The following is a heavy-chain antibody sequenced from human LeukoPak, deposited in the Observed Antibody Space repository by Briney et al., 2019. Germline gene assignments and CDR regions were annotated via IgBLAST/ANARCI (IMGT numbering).Heavy chain of an antibody. J-gene: IGHJ5*02. V-gene: IGHV4-34*11. Sequence: PSETLSLTCAVYGGSFSGYYWSWIRQPPGKGLEWIGYIYYNGDTHYNPSLNSRLSMSVDTPNKQFSLNLRSVTAADTAVYYCVRGPYGSSISNWFDPWGQGLLVTVSS. CDR3: VRGPYGSSISNWFDP. CDR1: GGSFSGYY. D-gene: IGHD3-10*01. CDR2: IYYNGDT.